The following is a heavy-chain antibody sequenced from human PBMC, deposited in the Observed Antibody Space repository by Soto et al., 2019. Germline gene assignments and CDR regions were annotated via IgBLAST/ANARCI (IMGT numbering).Heavy chain of an antibody. D-gene: IGHD6-19*01. J-gene: IGHJ4*02. CDR2: VTSSAIAT. CDR1: GYRFSEYA. CDR3: ARDRDSSGWYTGSIDY. V-gene: IGHV3-23*01. Sequence: GGSLRLSCVGSGYRFSEYAMAWIRQAPGKGLEWVTGVTSSAIATYYADSVKGRFTISRDNSKNTLYLQMNSLRAEDTAVYYCARDRDSSGWYTGSIDYWGQGTLVTVSS.